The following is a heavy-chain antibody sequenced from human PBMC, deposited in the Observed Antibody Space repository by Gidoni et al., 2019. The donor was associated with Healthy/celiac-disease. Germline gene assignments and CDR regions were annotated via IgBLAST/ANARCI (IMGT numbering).Heavy chain of an antibody. CDR3: ARGDSHPSNWGSDFFDY. J-gene: IGHJ4*02. CDR1: GFTFSSYW. CDR2: IKQDGREK. V-gene: IGHV3-7*01. Sequence: GGGLVQPGGSLRLSCAASGFTFSSYWMSWVRQAPGKGLEWVANIKQDGREKYYVDSVKGRCTISRDNAKNSMYLQMNSLRAEDTAVYYCARGDSHPSNWGSDFFDYWGQGTLVTVSS. D-gene: IGHD7-27*01.